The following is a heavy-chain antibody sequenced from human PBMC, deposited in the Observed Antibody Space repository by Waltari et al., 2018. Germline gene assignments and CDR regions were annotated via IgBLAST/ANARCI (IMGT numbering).Heavy chain of an antibody. D-gene: IGHD3-22*01. CDR3: LKKNDEVYDRNGLVYDAFDV. CDR2: SNWNSDSI. CDR1: GFTFDDYA. V-gene: IGHV3-9*01. Sequence: EVQLVESGGGLVHPGRSLRLSCAASGFTFDDYAMHCVRQAPGKGREWVGGSNWNSDSIGCGDSVNGRFTISRDNARNSLYLQMNSLTTEDTAVYYCLKKNDEVYDRNGLVYDAFDVWGQGTMVTVST. J-gene: IGHJ3*01.